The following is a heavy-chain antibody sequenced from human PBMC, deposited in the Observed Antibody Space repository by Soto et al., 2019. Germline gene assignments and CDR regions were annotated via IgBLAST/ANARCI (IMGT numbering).Heavy chain of an antibody. V-gene: IGHV3-7*01. CDR1: GFTFSYYW. CDR2: IKQDGSVN. CDR3: AKVASLAGLD. J-gene: IGHJ4*02. D-gene: IGHD6-19*01. Sequence: EVQLVESGGGLVQPGGSLRLSCAASGFTFSYYWMSWVRQAPGKGLEWVANIKQDGSVNFYVDSVKGRFTTSRDNAKNSLYLQMNSLRAEDAAVYYCAKVASLAGLDWGQGTVVTVSS.